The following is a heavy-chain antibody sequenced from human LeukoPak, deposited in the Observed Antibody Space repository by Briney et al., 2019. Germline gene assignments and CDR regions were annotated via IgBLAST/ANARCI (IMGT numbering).Heavy chain of an antibody. J-gene: IGHJ4*02. CDR1: GGSIRSGDYY. D-gene: IGHD3-16*01. Sequence: PSQTLSLTCTVSGGSIRSGDYYWGWIRQPPGKGLEWIGSIYYSGSTYYNPSLKSRVTISVDTSKNQFSLKLSSVTAADTAVYYCASSGGGPHWYFDYWGQGTLVTVSS. CDR2: IYYSGST. CDR3: ASSGGGPHWYFDY. V-gene: IGHV4-39*01.